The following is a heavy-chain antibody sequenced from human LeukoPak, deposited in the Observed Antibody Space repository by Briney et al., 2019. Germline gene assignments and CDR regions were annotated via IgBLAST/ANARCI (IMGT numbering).Heavy chain of an antibody. V-gene: IGHV4-59*08. CDR1: GGSISSYY. CDR2: IYYSGST. Sequence: PSETLSLTCTVSGGSISSYYWSWIRQPPGKGLEWIGYIYYSGSTNYNPSLKSRVTISVDTSKNQFSLKLSSVTAADTAVYYCARRDDSYGYRWYFDLWGRGTLVTVSP. CDR3: ARRDDSYGYRWYFDL. D-gene: IGHD5-18*01. J-gene: IGHJ2*01.